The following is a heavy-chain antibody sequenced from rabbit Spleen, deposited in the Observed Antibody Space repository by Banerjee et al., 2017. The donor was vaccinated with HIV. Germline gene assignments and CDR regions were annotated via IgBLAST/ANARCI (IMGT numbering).Heavy chain of an antibody. CDR1: GFSFSSSDY. V-gene: IGHV1S40*01. Sequence: QSLEESGGDLVKPGASLTLTCTASGFSFSSSDYMCWVRQAPGKGLEWIACIYSSSSGSTYYASWAKGRFTCSKTSSTTVTLQMTSLTAADTATYFCARDTGSSFSTYGMDLWGPGTLVTVS. CDR3: ARDTGSSFSTYGMDL. J-gene: IGHJ6*01. D-gene: IGHD8-1*01. CDR2: IYSSSSGST.